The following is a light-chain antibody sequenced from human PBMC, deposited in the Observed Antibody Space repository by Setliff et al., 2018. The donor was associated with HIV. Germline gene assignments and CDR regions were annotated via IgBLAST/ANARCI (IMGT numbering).Light chain of an antibody. V-gene: IGLV2-14*01. Sequence: QSALTQPASVSGSPGQSITISCTGTSSDVGGYNYVSWYQQHPGKAPKLLIFEVTNRPSGISNRFSASKSDNTASLTISRLQAEDAADYYCRSFTSSGTYVFGTGTKVTVL. CDR2: EVT. J-gene: IGLJ1*01. CDR3: RSFTSSGTYV. CDR1: SSDVGGYNY.